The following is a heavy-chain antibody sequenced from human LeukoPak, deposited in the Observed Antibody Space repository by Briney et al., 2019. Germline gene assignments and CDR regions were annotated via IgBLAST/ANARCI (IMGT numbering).Heavy chain of an antibody. CDR2: MNPNSGYT. CDR1: GYTFSSYE. CDR3: ARGRVTIVN. Sequence: GASVKVSCKASGYTFSSYEIIWVRQATGQGLEWMGWMNPNSGYTGSAQKFQGRVTMTSDTSISTAYMELSSLRSEDTAVYYCARGRVTIVNWGQGTLVTVSS. V-gene: IGHV1-8*01. J-gene: IGHJ4*02. D-gene: IGHD3-3*01.